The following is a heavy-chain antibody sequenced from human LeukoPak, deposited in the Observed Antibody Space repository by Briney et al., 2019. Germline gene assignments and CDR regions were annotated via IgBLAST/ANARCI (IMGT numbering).Heavy chain of an antibody. V-gene: IGHV3-11*01. D-gene: IGHD5-18*01. CDR3: ARDPNVDTAMVTDADSVDY. J-gene: IGHJ4*02. CDR1: GFTFSDYY. CDR2: ISSSGSTI. Sequence: PGGSLRLSCAASGFTFSDYYMSWIRQAPGKGLEWVSYISSSGSTIYYADSVKGRFTISRDNAKNSLYLQMNSLRAEDTAMYSCARDPNVDTAMVTDADSVDYWGQGTLVTVSS.